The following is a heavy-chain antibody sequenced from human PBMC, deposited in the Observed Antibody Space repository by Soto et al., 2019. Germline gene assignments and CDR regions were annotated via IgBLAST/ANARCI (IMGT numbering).Heavy chain of an antibody. D-gene: IGHD2-2*01. V-gene: IGHV3-23*01. CDR3: AKDPYASPGATGPYGMDV. CDR1: GFTFSSYA. CDR2: ISTSGAYT. J-gene: IGHJ6*02. Sequence: EVQLLESGGGLVQPGGSPRLSCAASGFTFSSYAMSWVRQAPGKGLEWVSAISTSGAYTYYADSVKGRFTISRDNSKNTLYLQLNSPRAEDTAVYYCAKDPYASPGATGPYGMDVWGQGTTVTVSS.